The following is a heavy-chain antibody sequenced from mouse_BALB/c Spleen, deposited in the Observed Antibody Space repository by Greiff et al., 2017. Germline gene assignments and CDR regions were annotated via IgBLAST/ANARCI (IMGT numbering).Heavy chain of an antibody. CDR3: ARDDSNYAMDY. CDR2: ISNLAYSI. CDR1: GFTFSDYG. V-gene: IGHV5-15*02. Sequence: EVMLVESGGGLVQPGGSRKLSCAASGFTFSDYGMAWVRQAPGKGPEWVAFISNLAYSIYYADTVTGRFTISRENAKNTLYLEMSSLRSEDTAMYYCARDDSNYAMDYWGQGTSVTVSS. D-gene: IGHD2-4*01. J-gene: IGHJ4*01.